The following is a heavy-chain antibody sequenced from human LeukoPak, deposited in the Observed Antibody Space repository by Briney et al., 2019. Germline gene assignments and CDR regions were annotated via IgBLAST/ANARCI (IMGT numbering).Heavy chain of an antibody. Sequence: GGSLRLSCAASGFTFSSYWMHWVRQAPGKGLVWVSRINSDGSSTNYADSVKGRFTISRDNAKNTLHLQMNSLRAEDTAVYYCARAPYGDYYYYYYMDVWGKGTTVTVSS. J-gene: IGHJ6*03. V-gene: IGHV3-74*01. CDR1: GFTFSSYW. CDR3: ARAPYGDYYYYYYMDV. D-gene: IGHD4-17*01. CDR2: INSDGSST.